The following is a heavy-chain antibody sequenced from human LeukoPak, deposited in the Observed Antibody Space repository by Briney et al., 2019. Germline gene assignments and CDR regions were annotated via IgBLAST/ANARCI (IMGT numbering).Heavy chain of an antibody. CDR3: ARDFKQLWFT. CDR1: GFTFSSYS. V-gene: IGHV3-21*01. J-gene: IGHJ5*02. D-gene: IGHD5-18*01. CDR2: ISSSSSYI. Sequence: GGSLRLSCAASGFTFSSYSMNWVRQAPGKGLEWVSSISSSSSYIYYAGSVKGRFTISRDNAKNSLYLQMNSLRAEDTAVYYCARDFKQLWFTWGQGTLVTVSS.